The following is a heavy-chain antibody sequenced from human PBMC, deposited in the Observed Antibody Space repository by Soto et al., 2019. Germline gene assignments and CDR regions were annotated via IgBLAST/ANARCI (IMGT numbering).Heavy chain of an antibody. V-gene: IGHV4-30-4*01. CDR2: ISYSGTT. CDR3: ARLYSYGAFDYYYGMDV. J-gene: IGHJ6*02. Sequence: PSETLSLTCTFSGGSISSGNYYWSWIRQPPGKGLEWIGFISYSGTTHYRASLRSRVSISVDTSKNQFYLDLSSVTAADTAVYYCARLYSYGAFDYYYGMDVWGQGTTVT. D-gene: IGHD5-18*01. CDR1: GGSISSGNYY.